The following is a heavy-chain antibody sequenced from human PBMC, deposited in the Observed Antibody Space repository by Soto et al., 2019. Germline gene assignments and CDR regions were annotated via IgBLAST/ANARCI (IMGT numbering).Heavy chain of an antibody. CDR3: ARDQLSSGLYVWFDP. CDR1: GGSISTCY. J-gene: IGHJ5*02. CDR2: IYYDGST. Sequence: SETLSLTCTVSGGSISTCYWSWIRQPPGKGLEWIGYIYYDGSTSYNPSLRSRVTISVDTSKNQFSLILSSVTSADTAVYYCARDQLSSGLYVWFDPWGQGTLVTVSS. D-gene: IGHD6-25*01. V-gene: IGHV4-59*01.